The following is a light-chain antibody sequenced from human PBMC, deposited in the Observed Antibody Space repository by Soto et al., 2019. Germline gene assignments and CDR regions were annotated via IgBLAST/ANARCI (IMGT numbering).Light chain of an antibody. Sequence: EIVLTQSPGTLSLSPGERATLSCRASQSVSSSNLAGYQQRGGQAPRLLIYGASSRATDIPDRVSGGGSGTDFTLTISRLEREESAVYYCQQYGSSPSVTFGQRTRLEI. CDR1: QSVSSSN. V-gene: IGKV3-20*01. CDR2: GAS. CDR3: QQYGSSPSVT. J-gene: IGKJ5*01.